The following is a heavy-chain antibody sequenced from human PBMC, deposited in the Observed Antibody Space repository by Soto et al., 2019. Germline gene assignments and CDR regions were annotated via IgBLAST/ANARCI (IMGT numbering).Heavy chain of an antibody. V-gene: IGHV4-34*01. D-gene: IGHD6-6*01. CDR1: GGSFSGYY. Sequence: SETLSLTCAVYGGSFSGYYWSWIRQPPGKGLEWIGEINHSGSTNYNPYLKSRVTISVDTSKNQFSLKLSSVTAADKAVYYCARGLAGRAARPFDYWGRGTLVTVSS. CDR3: ARGLAGRAARPFDY. CDR2: INHSGST. J-gene: IGHJ4*02.